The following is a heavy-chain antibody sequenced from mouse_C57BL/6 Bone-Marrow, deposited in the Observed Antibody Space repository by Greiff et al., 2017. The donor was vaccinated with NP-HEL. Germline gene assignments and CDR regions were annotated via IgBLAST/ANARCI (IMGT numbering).Heavy chain of an antibody. CDR1: GYTFTDYE. Sequence: VQLQQSGAELVRPGASVTLSCKASGYTFTDYEMHWVKQTPVHGLEWIGAIDPETGGTAYNQKFKGQAILTADKSSSTAYMELRSLTSEDSAVYYCTRWGDYDGYYAMDYWGQGTSVTVSS. CDR3: TRWGDYDGYYAMDY. D-gene: IGHD2-4*01. CDR2: IDPETGGT. V-gene: IGHV1-15*01. J-gene: IGHJ4*01.